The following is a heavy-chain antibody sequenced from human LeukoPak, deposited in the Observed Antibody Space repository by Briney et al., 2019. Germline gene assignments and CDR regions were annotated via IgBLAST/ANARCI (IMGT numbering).Heavy chain of an antibody. J-gene: IGHJ4*02. D-gene: IGHD6-13*01. CDR1: GGTTDDYG. CDR3: VKDLSSNGYSSDY. CDR2: INWDGTNT. Sequence: PGGSLRLSCVASGGTTDDYGMSWVRQAPGKGLEWVSGINWDGTNTYYAESVKGRFTISRDSAEKSLYLQMNSLRDDDTAFYYCVKDLSSNGYSSDYWGQGTLVTVSS. V-gene: IGHV3-20*04.